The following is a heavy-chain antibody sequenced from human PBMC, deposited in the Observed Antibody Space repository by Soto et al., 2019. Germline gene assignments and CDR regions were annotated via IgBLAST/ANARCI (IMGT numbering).Heavy chain of an antibody. J-gene: IGHJ6*02. CDR1: GGTFSSYA. CDR3: ASTDQNMVRGFDYYYYGMDV. D-gene: IGHD3-10*01. CDR2: IIPIFGTA. V-gene: IGHV1-69*13. Sequence: ASVKVSCKASGGTFSSYAISWVRQAPGQGLEWMGGIIPIFGTANYAQKFQGRVTITADESTSTAYMELSSLRSEDTAVYYCASTDQNMVRGFDYYYYGMDVWGQGTTVTVSS.